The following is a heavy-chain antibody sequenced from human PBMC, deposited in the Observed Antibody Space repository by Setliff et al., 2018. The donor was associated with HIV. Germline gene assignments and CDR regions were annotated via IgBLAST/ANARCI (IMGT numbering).Heavy chain of an antibody. Sequence: PSETLFLTCTVSGGSISVHYWSWLRQPPGKGLEWIGYMYASGSTDYNPSLKSRVTISVDRFRNQFSLQLRSVTAADTAVYYCARGPSGTYYREFDFWGQGTLVTVSS. CDR3: ARGPSGTYYREFDF. CDR1: GGSISVHY. D-gene: IGHD1-26*01. V-gene: IGHV4-59*11. CDR2: MYASGST. J-gene: IGHJ4*02.